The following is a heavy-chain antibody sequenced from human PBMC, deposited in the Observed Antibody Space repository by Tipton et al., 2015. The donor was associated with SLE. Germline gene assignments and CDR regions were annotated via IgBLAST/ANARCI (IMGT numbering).Heavy chain of an antibody. CDR2: IYYGGST. D-gene: IGHD6-19*01. Sequence: TLSLTCTVSGDSMSRSDYCWGWVRQAPGKGLEWIGSIYYGGSTDYNASLKSRVTISVDTSKNQFSLKLSSVTAADTAVYYCARGITVAKPGYWGQGTLVTVSS. CDR3: ARGITVAKPGY. J-gene: IGHJ4*02. CDR1: GDSMSRSDYC. V-gene: IGHV4-39*07.